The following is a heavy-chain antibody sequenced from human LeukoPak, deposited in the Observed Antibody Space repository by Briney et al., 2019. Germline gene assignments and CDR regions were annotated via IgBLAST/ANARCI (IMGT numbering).Heavy chain of an antibody. CDR2: IYYSGST. D-gene: IGHD6-19*01. V-gene: IGHV4-59*01. J-gene: IGHJ3*02. Sequence: SETLSLTCTVSGGSISSYYWSWIRQPPGKGLESIGYIYYSGSTNYNPSLKSRVTISVDTSKNQFSLKLSSVTAADTAVYYCARDGYSSGWGRAFDIWGQGTMVTVSS. CDR1: GGSISSYY. CDR3: ARDGYSSGWGRAFDI.